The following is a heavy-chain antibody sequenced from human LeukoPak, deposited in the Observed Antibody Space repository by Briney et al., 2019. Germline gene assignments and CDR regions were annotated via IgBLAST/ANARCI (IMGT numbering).Heavy chain of an antibody. Sequence: GGSLRLSCAASGFTLSSYAMHWVRQAPGKGLEYVSGISTNGGSTSYANSVKGRFIISRDNSKNTVYLQMGSLRAEDMAVYYCAREPPGDYGDYVENYGMDVWGQGTTVTVSS. V-gene: IGHV3-64*01. CDR3: AREPPGDYGDYVENYGMDV. CDR2: ISTNGGST. J-gene: IGHJ6*02. CDR1: GFTLSSYA. D-gene: IGHD4-17*01.